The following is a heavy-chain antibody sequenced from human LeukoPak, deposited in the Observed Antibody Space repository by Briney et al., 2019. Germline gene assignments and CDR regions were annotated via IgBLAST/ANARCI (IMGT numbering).Heavy chain of an antibody. V-gene: IGHV3-7*01. Sequence: PGGSLRLSGVVSGFTFSRFWMNWVRQAPGKGLEWVANIKQDGTEKYYVDSVKGRFTISRDNAKNSLYLQMNRLRAEDTAVYYCAKLAKYFYGSETYYFFEHWGQGTPVTASS. CDR3: AKLAKYFYGSETYYFFEH. D-gene: IGHD3-10*01. CDR1: GFTFSRFW. J-gene: IGHJ4*02. CDR2: IKQDGTEK.